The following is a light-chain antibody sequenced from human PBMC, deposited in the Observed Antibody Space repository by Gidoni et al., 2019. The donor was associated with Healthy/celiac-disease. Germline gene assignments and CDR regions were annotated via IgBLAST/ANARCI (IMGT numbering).Light chain of an antibody. CDR3: QQYDNLPT. CDR1: QDISNY. J-gene: IGKJ5*01. V-gene: IGKV1-33*01. Sequence: DIHLTQSPSSLSASVGDRVTITCQASQDISNYVHLYQQKPGKAPKLLIYDASNLETGVPSRFSGSGSGTDFTFTISSLQPEDIATYYCQQYDNLPTFGQGTRLEIK. CDR2: DAS.